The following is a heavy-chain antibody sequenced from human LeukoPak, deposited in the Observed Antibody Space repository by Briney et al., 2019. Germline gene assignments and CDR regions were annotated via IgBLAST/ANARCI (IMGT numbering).Heavy chain of an antibody. CDR3: AKAIFDFWSGYYSCGMDV. CDR2: ISGSGGST. V-gene: IGHV3-23*01. J-gene: IGHJ6*02. Sequence: GGSLRLSCAASGFTFSSYAMSWVRQAPGKGLEWVSAISGSGGSTYYADSVKGRFTISRDNSKNTLYLQMNSLRAEDTAVYYCAKAIFDFWSGYYSCGMDVWGQGTTVTVSS. D-gene: IGHD3-3*01. CDR1: GFTFSSYA.